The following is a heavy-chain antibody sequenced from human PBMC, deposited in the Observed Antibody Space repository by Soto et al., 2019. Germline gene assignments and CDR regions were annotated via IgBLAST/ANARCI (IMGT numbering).Heavy chain of an antibody. CDR2: TTYDGGIK. D-gene: IGHD1-1*01. V-gene: IGHV3-30*03. CDR3: AGALENQYSYYGLNV. J-gene: IGHJ6*02. Sequence: GGSLRLSCAASGCSFSSYGMEWVRLAPGKGLEWVAATTYDGGIKHHVDSVKGRFTISRDNSKNTLYLQMNSLRVEDTATYYCAGALENQYSYYGLNVWGQGTTVTVSS. CDR1: GCSFSSYG.